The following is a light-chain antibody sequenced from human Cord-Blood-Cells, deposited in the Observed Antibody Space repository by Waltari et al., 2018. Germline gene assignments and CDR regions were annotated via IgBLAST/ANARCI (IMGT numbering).Light chain of an antibody. V-gene: IGKV1-39*01. J-gene: IGKJ3*01. CDR1: QSISSY. CDR2: AAS. CDR3: QQSYSTPFT. Sequence: QMTQSPSPLSASVGGRVTITCRASQSISSYLNWYQQKPGKAPKLLIYAASSLQSGVPSRFSGSGSGTDFTLTISSLQPEDFATYYCQQSYSTPFTFGPGTKVDIK.